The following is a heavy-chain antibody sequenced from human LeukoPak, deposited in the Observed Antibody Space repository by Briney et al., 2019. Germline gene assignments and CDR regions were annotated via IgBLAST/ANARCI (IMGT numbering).Heavy chain of an antibody. J-gene: IGHJ6*03. Sequence: GGSLRLSCAASGFTFSSYAMHWVRQAPGKGLEWVAVISYDGSNKYYADSVKGRFTISRDNSKNTLYLQMNSLRAEDTAVYYCAREQQLVYYYYYYMDVWGKGTTVTVSS. CDR1: GFTFSSYA. D-gene: IGHD6-13*01. CDR3: AREQQLVYYYYYYMDV. V-gene: IGHV3-30-3*01. CDR2: ISYDGSNK.